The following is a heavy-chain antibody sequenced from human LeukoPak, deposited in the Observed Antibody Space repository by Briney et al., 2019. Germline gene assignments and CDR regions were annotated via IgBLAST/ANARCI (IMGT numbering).Heavy chain of an antibody. CDR1: GFTFRNCA. CDR3: AKARNHPWDDSSGYYPTY. CDR2: ISGSGGST. V-gene: IGHV3-23*01. D-gene: IGHD3-22*01. J-gene: IGHJ4*02. Sequence: PGGSLRLSCAASGFTFRNCAMSWVRQAPGKGLEWVSAISGSGGSTYYADSVKGRFTISRDNSKNTLYLQMNSLRAEDTAVYYCAKARNHPWDDSSGYYPTYWGQGTLVTVSS.